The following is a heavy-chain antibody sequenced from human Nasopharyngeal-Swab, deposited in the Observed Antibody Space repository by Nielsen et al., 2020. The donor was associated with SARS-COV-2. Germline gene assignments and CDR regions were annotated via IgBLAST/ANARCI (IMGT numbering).Heavy chain of an antibody. D-gene: IGHD2-21*02. V-gene: IGHV3-20*04. CDR2: INWNGGST. J-gene: IGHJ6*02. CDR1: GFTFDDYG. Sequence: GESLKISCAASGFTFDDYGMSWVRPAPGKGLEWVSGINWNGGSTGYADSVKGRFTISRDNAKNSLYLQMNSLRAEDTALYYCAREEAYDGGNDYSYYYYGMDVWGQGTTVTVSS. CDR3: AREEAYDGGNDYSYYYYGMDV.